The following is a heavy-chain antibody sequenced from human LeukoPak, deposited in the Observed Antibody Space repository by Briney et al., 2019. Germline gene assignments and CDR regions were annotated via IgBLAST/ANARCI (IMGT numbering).Heavy chain of an antibody. CDR1: GGSISSSSYY. D-gene: IGHD3-16*02. J-gene: IGHJ4*02. V-gene: IGHV4-39*07. CDR2: IYYSGST. Sequence: SETLSLTCTVSGGSISSSSYYWGWIRQPPGKGLEWIGSIYYSGSTNYNPSLKSRVTISVDTSKNQFSLKLSSVTAADTAVYYCARVTGGYRYYYFDYWGQGTLVTVSS. CDR3: ARVTGGYRYYYFDY.